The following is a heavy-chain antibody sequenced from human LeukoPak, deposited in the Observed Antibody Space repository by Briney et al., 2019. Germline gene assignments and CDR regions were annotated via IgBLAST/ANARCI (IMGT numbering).Heavy chain of an antibody. CDR2: IYYSGST. CDR3: ARDQRYSYGPATAYYYYVMDV. D-gene: IGHD5-18*01. V-gene: IGHV4-59*12. J-gene: IGHJ6*02. Sequence: ASETLSLTCSVSGDSISSYYWSWIRQPPGKGLEWIGYIYYSGSTNYNPSLRSRVTISVDTSKNQFSLRLNSVTAADTAVYYCARDQRYSYGPATAYYYYVMDVWGQGTTVTVSS. CDR1: GDSISSYY.